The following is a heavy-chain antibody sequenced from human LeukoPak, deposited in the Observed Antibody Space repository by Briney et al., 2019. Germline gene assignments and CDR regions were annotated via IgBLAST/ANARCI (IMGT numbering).Heavy chain of an antibody. D-gene: IGHD5-18*01. CDR3: AKDSYSKGDY. CDR1: GFTFSSYA. V-gene: IGHV3-30-3*01. Sequence: GGSLRLPCAASGFTFSSYAMHWVRQAPGKGLEWVAVISYDGSNKYYADSVKGRFTISRDNARNSLYLQMNSLRAEDTGVYYCAKDSYSKGDYWGQGVLVTVSS. J-gene: IGHJ4*02. CDR2: ISYDGSNK.